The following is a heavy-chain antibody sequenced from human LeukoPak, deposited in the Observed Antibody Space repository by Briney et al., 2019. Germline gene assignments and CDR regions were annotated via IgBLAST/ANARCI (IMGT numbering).Heavy chain of an antibody. J-gene: IGHJ6*03. CDR3: ASFRLLSFGGVPYHRRSYYYYYMDV. D-gene: IGHD3-16*01. CDR2: IIPIFGTA. CDR1: GYTFTSHG. Sequence: ASVKVSCKASGYTFTSHGISWVRQAPGQGLEWMGGIIPIFGTANYAQKFQGRVTITADESTSTAYMELSSLRSEDTAVYYCASFRLLSFGGVPYHRRSYYYYYMDVWGKGTTVTISS. V-gene: IGHV1-69*13.